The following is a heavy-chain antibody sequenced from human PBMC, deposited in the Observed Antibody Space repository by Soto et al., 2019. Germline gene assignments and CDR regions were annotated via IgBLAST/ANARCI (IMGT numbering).Heavy chain of an antibody. V-gene: IGHV3-9*01. CDR1: GFTFDDYA. Sequence: EVQLVESGGGLVQPGRSLRLSCAASGFTFDDYAMHWVRQAPGKGLEWVSGISWNSGSIGYADSVKGRFTISRDNAKNSLYLQMNSLRAEDTALYYCAKDAVEWLLFHGMDVWGQGTTVTVSS. CDR3: AKDAVEWLLFHGMDV. J-gene: IGHJ6*02. CDR2: ISWNSGSI. D-gene: IGHD3-3*01.